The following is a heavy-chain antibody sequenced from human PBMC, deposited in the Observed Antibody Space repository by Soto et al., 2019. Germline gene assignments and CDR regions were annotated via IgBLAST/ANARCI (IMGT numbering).Heavy chain of an antibody. CDR2: INPSGGST. D-gene: IGHD2-2*01. CDR3: ARDGTDIVVVPAASRDYYYYGMDV. Sequence: GASVQGSCKASGYTFTSYYMHWVRQAPGQGLEGMGIINPSGGSTSYAQKFQGRVTMPRDTSTSTVYMELSSLRSEDTAVYYCARDGTDIVVVPAASRDYYYYGMDVWGQGTTVTVSS. V-gene: IGHV1-46*01. J-gene: IGHJ6*02. CDR1: GYTFTSYY.